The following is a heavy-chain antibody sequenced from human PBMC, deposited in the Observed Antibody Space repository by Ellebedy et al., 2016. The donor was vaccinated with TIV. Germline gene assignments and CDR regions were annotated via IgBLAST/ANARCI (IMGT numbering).Heavy chain of an antibody. CDR2: IYYSGST. CDR3: ARSGGYVPYFDY. CDR1: GGSISSYY. D-gene: IGHD5-12*01. J-gene: IGHJ4*02. V-gene: IGHV4-59*08. Sequence: MPSETLSLTCTVSGGSISSYYWSWIRQPPGKGLEWIGYIYYSGSTNYNPSLKSRVTISVDTSKNQFSLKLSSVTAADTAVYYCARSGGYVPYFDYWGQGTLVTVSS.